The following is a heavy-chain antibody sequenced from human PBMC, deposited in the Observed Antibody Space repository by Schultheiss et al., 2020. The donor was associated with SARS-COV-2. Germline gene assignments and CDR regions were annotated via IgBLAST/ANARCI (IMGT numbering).Heavy chain of an antibody. CDR2: INQSGGT. D-gene: IGHD1-26*01. CDR1: GGSFSGYY. J-gene: IGHJ4*02. Sequence: SETLSLTCAVSGGSFSGYYWTWIRQTPGKGLEWIGEINQSGGTNYNPSLKSRVTISVDTSKNQFSLKLSSVTAADTAVYYCARGRLIVGATRRNYFDYWGQGTLVTVSS. CDR3: ARGRLIVGATRRNYFDY. V-gene: IGHV4-34*01.